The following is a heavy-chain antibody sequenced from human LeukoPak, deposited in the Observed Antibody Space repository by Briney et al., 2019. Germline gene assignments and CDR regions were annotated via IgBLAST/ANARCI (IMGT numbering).Heavy chain of an antibody. Sequence: PSETLSLTCAVYGGSFSGYYWSWIRQPPGKGLEWIGVINHSGSTNYNPSLKSRVTISVDTSKNQFSLKLSSVTAADTAVYYCARGKVLTTPLYGMDVWGQGTTVTVSS. CDR1: GGSFSGYY. D-gene: IGHD4/OR15-4a*01. CDR2: INHSGST. J-gene: IGHJ6*02. V-gene: IGHV4-34*01. CDR3: ARGKVLTTPLYGMDV.